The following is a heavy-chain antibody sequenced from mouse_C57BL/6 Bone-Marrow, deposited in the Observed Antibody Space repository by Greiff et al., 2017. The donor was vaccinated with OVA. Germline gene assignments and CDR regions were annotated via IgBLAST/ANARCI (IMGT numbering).Heavy chain of an antibody. Sequence: QVTLKVSGPGILQPSQTLSLTCSFSGFSLSTFGMGVGWIRQPSGKGLEWLAHIWWDDDKYYNPALKSRLTISKDTSKNQVFLKIANVDTADTATYYCARIGDYYGSSYPSYWYFDVWGTGTTVTVSS. CDR3: ARIGDYYGSSYPSYWYFDV. CDR1: GFSLSTFGMG. CDR2: IWWDDDK. J-gene: IGHJ1*03. V-gene: IGHV8-8*01. D-gene: IGHD1-1*01.